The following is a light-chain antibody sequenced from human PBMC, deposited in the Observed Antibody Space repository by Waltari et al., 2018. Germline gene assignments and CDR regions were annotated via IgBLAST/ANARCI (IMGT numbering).Light chain of an antibody. CDR3: QHYSTYSRT. CDR1: QSISTW. J-gene: IGKJ1*01. Sequence: DIQMTQFPSTLSASVGDRVTITCWASQSISTWLAWYQQKPGKAPKLLIYKASILESGVPSRISGSGSGTEVTLTINILQPDDFATYYCQHYSTYSRTFGQGTKVEIK. CDR2: KAS. V-gene: IGKV1-5*03.